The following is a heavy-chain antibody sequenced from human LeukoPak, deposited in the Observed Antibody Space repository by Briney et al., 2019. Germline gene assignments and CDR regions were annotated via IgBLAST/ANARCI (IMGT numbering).Heavy chain of an antibody. D-gene: IGHD3-22*01. CDR3: ARDQDAGYYYDSSGYPNIDY. J-gene: IGHJ4*02. V-gene: IGHV3-48*01. CDR2: ISSSSTI. CDR1: GFTFSSYS. Sequence: PGGSLRLSCAPSGFTFSSYSMNWVRQAPAHGLEWGSYISSSSTIDYADSVKGRFTISRDNAKNSLYLQMNSLRAEDTAVYYCARDQDAGYYYDSSGYPNIDYWGQGTLVTVSS.